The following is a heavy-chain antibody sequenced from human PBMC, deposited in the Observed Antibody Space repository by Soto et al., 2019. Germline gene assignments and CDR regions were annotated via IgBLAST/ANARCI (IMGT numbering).Heavy chain of an antibody. J-gene: IGHJ4*02. CDR2: IFYTGST. CDR1: GGSISSSSYS. CDR3: ASHYDFWSGYYFDY. Sequence: SETLSLTCTVSGGSISSSSYSWGWIRQPPGKGLEWIGSIFYTGSTYYNPSLKSRVTMSVDTSKKQFSLNLSSVTAADTAVYYCASHYDFWSGYYFDYWGQGTLVTVSS. D-gene: IGHD3-3*01. V-gene: IGHV4-39*01.